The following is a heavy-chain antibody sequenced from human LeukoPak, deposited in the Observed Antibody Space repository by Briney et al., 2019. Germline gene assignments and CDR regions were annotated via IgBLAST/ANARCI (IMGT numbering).Heavy chain of an antibody. CDR3: ARRDYYDSSGYSLDY. Sequence: GESLKISCKGSGYSFTSHWIGWVRQMPGKGLEWMAIIYPGDSDTRYSPSFQGQVTISADKSINTAYLQWSSLKASDTAMYYCARRDYYDSSGYSLDYWGQGTLVTVSS. J-gene: IGHJ4*02. CDR1: GYSFTSHW. V-gene: IGHV5-51*01. CDR2: IYPGDSDT. D-gene: IGHD3-22*01.